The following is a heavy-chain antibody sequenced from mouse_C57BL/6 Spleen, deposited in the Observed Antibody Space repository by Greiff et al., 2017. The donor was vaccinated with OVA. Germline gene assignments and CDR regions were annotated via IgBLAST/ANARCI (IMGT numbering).Heavy chain of an antibody. CDR2: INPSTGGT. Sequence: DVQLQQSGPELVQPGASVKISCQASGYSFTGYYMNLVKQSPAKSLEWIGEINPSTGGTTYNQKFKAKATLTVDKSSITAYMQLKSLTSEDSAVYYCARGGLLWDAMDYWGQGTSVTVSS. J-gene: IGHJ4*01. CDR1: GYSFTGYY. CDR3: ARGGLLWDAMDY. D-gene: IGHD2-1*01. V-gene: IGHV1-42*01.